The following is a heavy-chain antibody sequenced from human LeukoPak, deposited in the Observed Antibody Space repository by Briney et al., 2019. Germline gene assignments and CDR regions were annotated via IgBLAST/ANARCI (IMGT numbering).Heavy chain of an antibody. CDR2: IKQDGSEK. CDR1: GFTFSSYW. V-gene: IGHV3-7*01. J-gene: IGHJ4*02. Sequence: PGGSLRLSCAASGFTFSSYWMTWVRQAPGKGLGWVANIKQDGSEKYYVDSVKGRFTVSKDNAKNSLHLQMNSLRAEDTAVYYCARHIDWKFDYWGQGTLVTVSS. CDR3: ARHIDWKFDY. D-gene: IGHD1-1*01.